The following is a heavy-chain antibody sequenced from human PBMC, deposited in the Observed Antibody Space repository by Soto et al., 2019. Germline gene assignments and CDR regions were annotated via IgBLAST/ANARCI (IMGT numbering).Heavy chain of an antibody. Sequence: QVQLVQSGAEVKKPGSSVKVSCKTSGVSFNNNGIGWVRQAPGHGLEWMGGVSPPFRTSNYAGKFQGRVSITADASTVTVNMELSSLTSEDTAQYYCARVLYYGSGSYSPYGMDVWGQGTTVTVSS. CDR1: GVSFNNNG. D-gene: IGHD3-10*01. CDR3: ARVLYYGSGSYSPYGMDV. CDR2: VSPPFRTS. J-gene: IGHJ6*02. V-gene: IGHV1-69*01.